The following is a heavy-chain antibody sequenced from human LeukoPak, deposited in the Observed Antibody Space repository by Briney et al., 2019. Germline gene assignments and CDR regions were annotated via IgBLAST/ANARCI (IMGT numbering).Heavy chain of an antibody. J-gene: IGHJ6*03. CDR2: VYHGGSS. CDR1: GYSISSGFY. V-gene: IGHV4-38-2*02. Sequence: SETLSLTCTVSGYSISSGFYWGWIRQPPGKGLEWIGNVYHGGSSYYNPSLKSRVTISVDTSKNQFSLKLSSVTAADTAVYYCARGRDGRWLATIRRGPMDVWGKGTTVTVSS. CDR3: ARGRDGRWLATIRRGPMDV. D-gene: IGHD5-12*01.